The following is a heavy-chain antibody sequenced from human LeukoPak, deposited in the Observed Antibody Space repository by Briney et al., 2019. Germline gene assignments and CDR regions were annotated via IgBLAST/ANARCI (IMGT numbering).Heavy chain of an antibody. D-gene: IGHD3-10*01. CDR1: GGSISSGSYY. J-gene: IGHJ3*02. CDR2: IYYSGST. Sequence: SQTLSLTCTVSGGSISSGSYYWGWIRQPPGKGLEWIGSIYYSGSTYYNPSLKSRVTISVDTSKRQFSLNLSSLTAADTAVYYCAGRSAGSGLDEVAFDIWGQGTMVTVSS. CDR3: AGRSAGSGLDEVAFDI. V-gene: IGHV4-39*07.